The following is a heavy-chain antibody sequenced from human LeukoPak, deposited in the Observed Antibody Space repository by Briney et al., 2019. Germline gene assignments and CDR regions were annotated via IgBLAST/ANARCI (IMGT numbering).Heavy chain of an antibody. V-gene: IGHV1-2*02. Sequence: GASVKVSCKASGYTFTAYYMHWVRQAPGQGLEWMGWINANSGGTNSAQRFQGRVTMTRDMSISTAYMELSRLRSDDTAVYYCARQVSSGRYYFDFWGQGTLVTVSS. J-gene: IGHJ4*02. D-gene: IGHD6-19*01. CDR3: ARQVSSGRYYFDF. CDR1: GYTFTAYY. CDR2: INANSGGT.